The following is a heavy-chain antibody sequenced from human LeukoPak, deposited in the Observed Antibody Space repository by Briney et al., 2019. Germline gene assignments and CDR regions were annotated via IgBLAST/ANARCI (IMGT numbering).Heavy chain of an antibody. J-gene: IGHJ3*02. V-gene: IGHV3-48*03. Sequence: PGGSLRLSCAASGFTFSSYEMNWVRQAPGKGLEWVSYISSSGSTIYYADSVKGRFTMSRDNAKNSLYLQMNSLRAEDTAVYYCAIKPYSSSWISAFEIWGQGTMVTVSS. CDR1: GFTFSSYE. D-gene: IGHD6-13*01. CDR3: AIKPYSSSWISAFEI. CDR2: ISSSGSTI.